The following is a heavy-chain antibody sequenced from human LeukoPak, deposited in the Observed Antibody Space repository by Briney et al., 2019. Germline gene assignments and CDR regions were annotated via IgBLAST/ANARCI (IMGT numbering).Heavy chain of an antibody. CDR3: ARGNGYSPRGGFDI. D-gene: IGHD5-24*01. J-gene: IGHJ3*02. CDR1: GYTFTGYY. Sequence: ASVEVSCKASGYTFTGYYIHWVRQAPGQGLEWMGWINPNSGGTNYAQKFQGRVTMTRDTSTSTVYMDLSSLRSDDTAVYYCARGNGYSPRGGFDIWGQGTMVTVSS. CDR2: INPNSGGT. V-gene: IGHV1-2*02.